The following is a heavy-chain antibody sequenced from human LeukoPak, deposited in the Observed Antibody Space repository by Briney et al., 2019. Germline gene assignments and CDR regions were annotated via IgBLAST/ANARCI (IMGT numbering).Heavy chain of an antibody. CDR3: ARDYYGSGSYYTGYYYGMDV. CDR1: GDSVSSNSAA. CDR2: TYYRSKWYN. V-gene: IGHV6-1*01. J-gene: IGHJ6*02. Sequence: SQTLSPTCAISGDSVSSNSAAWNWIRQSPSRGLEWLGRTYYRSKWYNDYAVSVKSRITINPDTSKNQFSLQLNSVTPEDTAVYYCARDYYGSGSYYTGYYYGMDVWGQGTTVTVSS. D-gene: IGHD3-10*01.